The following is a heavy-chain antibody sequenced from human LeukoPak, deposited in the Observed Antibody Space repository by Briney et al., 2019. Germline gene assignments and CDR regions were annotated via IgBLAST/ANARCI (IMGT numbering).Heavy chain of an antibody. CDR1: GYTFTSYY. Sequence: ASVKVSCKAPGYTFTSYYIHWVRQAPGQGPEWMGIINPIGGTTNYAQKFQGRVTLTRDTSTSTVYMELSSLRSEDTAVYYCARDSTSGIISLVDYYYMDVWGKGTTVTVSS. J-gene: IGHJ6*03. V-gene: IGHV1-46*01. CDR3: ARDSTSGIISLVDYYYMDV. D-gene: IGHD3-10*01. CDR2: INPIGGTT.